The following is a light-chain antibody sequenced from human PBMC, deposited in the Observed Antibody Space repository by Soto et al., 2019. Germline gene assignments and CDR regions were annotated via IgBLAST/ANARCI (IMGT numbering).Light chain of an antibody. CDR1: SSDVGRYSY. Sequence: QSALTQPASVSGSPGQSITISCTGTSSDVGRYSYVSWYQQHPGKAPKLMIYDVSERPSGVPDRFSGSKSGNTASLTISGLQAEDEADYYCCSYAGTYTGVFGTGTKLTVL. CDR2: DVS. V-gene: IGLV2-11*01. J-gene: IGLJ1*01. CDR3: CSYAGTYTGV.